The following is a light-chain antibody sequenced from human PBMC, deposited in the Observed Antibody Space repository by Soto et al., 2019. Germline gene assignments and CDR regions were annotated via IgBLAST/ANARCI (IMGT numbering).Light chain of an antibody. J-gene: IGKJ4*01. CDR1: QSISRW. CDR3: QQVESYPST. V-gene: IGKV1-5*01. CDR2: DAS. Sequence: DIQMAQSPSTLSASVGDRVTSTCRASQSISRWLAWDQQKPVKAPKLLIYDASTLNTGVPSRFSGSGYGTDFTLPISSMQPADFATYFCQQVESYPSTFGGGTKVDIK.